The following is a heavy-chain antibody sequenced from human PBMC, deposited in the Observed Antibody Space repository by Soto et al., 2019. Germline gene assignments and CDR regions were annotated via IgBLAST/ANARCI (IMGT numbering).Heavy chain of an antibody. J-gene: IGHJ5*02. CDR1: GYTFTSYD. CDR2: MNPNSGNT. V-gene: IGHV1-8*01. Sequence: QVQLVQSGAEVKKPGASVKVSCKASGYTFTSYDINWVRQATGQGLEWMGWMNPNSGNTGYAQKFQGRVTMTRNPSISTAYMELSSLRSEDTAVYYCARGIVVVPAAKNWFDPWGQGTLVTVSS. CDR3: ARGIVVVPAAKNWFDP. D-gene: IGHD2-2*01.